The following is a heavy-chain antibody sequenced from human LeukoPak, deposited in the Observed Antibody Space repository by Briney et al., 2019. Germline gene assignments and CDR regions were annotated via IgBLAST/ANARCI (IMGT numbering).Heavy chain of an antibody. D-gene: IGHD4-17*01. CDR1: GFTFSSYS. V-gene: IGHV3-21*01. CDR2: ISSSSSYI. J-gene: IGHJ4*02. CDR3: ARDYGDYPYYFDY. Sequence: GGSLRLSCAASGFTFSSYSMNWVRQAPGKGLEWVSSISSSSSYIYYADSVKGRFTTSRDNAKNSLYLQMNSLRAEDTAVYYCARDYGDYPYYFDYWGQGTLVTVSS.